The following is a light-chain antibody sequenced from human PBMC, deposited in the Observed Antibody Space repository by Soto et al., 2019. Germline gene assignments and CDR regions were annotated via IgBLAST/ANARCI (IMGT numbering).Light chain of an antibody. CDR1: QFLSSY. CDR2: DTS. Sequence: ATLSLSPWEIATLSCSASQFLSSYLAWYQQKPGQPPRLLIYDTSNRATGIPARFSGSGSGTDFTLTISSLEPEDFAVYYCQQRSNWPPITFGQGTRLEIK. CDR3: QQRSNWPPIT. J-gene: IGKJ5*01. V-gene: IGKV3-11*01.